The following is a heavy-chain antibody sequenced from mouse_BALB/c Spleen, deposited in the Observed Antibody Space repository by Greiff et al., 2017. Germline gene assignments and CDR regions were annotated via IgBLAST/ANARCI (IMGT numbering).Heavy chain of an antibody. CDR3: ARHGDYYYAMDN. CDR1: GFTFSSYA. D-gene: IGHD2-13*01. V-gene: IGHV5-9-4*01. Sequence: EVMLVESGGGLVKPGGSLKLSCAASGFTFSSYAMSWVRQSPEKRLEWVAEISSGGSYTYYPDTVTGRFTISRDNATNTLCLEMSSLRSEHTAMYYCARHGDYYYAMDNRGRERSVSVSS. CDR2: ISSGGSYT. J-gene: IGHJ4*01.